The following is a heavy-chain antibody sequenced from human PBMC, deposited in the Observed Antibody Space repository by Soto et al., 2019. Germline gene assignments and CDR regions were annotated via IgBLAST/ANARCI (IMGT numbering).Heavy chain of an antibody. D-gene: IGHD2-8*01. V-gene: IGHV4-30-2*01. J-gene: IGHJ3*01. CDR2: IYHSGST. CDR3: ARDNDDAFDL. CDR1: GGSISSGGYS. Sequence: QLQLQESGSGLVKPSQTLSLTCAVSGGSISSGGYSWSWIRQPPGKGLEWIGYIYHSGSTYYNPSLKSRVTISVDRTKNQFALKLSSVTAADTAVYYCARDNDDAFDLWGQGTMVTVSS.